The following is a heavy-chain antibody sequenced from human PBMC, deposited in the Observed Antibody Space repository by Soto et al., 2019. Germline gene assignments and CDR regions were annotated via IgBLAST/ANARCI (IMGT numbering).Heavy chain of an antibody. J-gene: IGHJ5*02. Sequence: LPRTCPDSSGTTRRGAYFLCCLLQPQVKGLEWIGFIYHTGTTYYNPSLKSRVTISVDRSKNQFSLKLNSVTAADTAVYYCARGVNYYDSSGSSWFDPWGQGALVTVS. V-gene: IGHV4-30-2*01. D-gene: IGHD3-22*01. CDR1: SGTTRRGAYF. CDR3: ARGVNYYDSSGSSWFDP. CDR2: IYHTGTT.